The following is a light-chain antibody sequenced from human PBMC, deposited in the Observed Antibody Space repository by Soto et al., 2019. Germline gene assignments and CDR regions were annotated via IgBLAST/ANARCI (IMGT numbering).Light chain of an antibody. V-gene: IGKV1-5*03. CDR1: QSISSW. Sequence: DIQMTQSPSTLSASIGDRVTITCRASQSISSWLAWYQQKPGKAPKLLIYKATTLESGVPSRFSGGGSGTDFTLTISSLQPEDFATYYCQQVYVYPSTFGGGTKVDIK. CDR2: KAT. J-gene: IGKJ4*01. CDR3: QQVYVYPST.